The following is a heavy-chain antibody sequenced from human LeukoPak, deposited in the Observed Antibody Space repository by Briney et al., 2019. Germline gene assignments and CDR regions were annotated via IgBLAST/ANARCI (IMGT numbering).Heavy chain of an antibody. CDR2: LNSDGSST. CDR1: GFTFSSYW. CDR3: ARDMTAVTSVYYYYYYMDV. Sequence: GGSLRLSCAASGFTFSSYWMHWVRQAPGKGLVWFSRLNSDGSSTSYADSVKGRFTISRDNAKNTLYLQMNSLRAEDTAVYYCARDMTAVTSVYYYYYYMDVWGKGTTVTVSS. V-gene: IGHV3-74*01. D-gene: IGHD4-17*01. J-gene: IGHJ6*03.